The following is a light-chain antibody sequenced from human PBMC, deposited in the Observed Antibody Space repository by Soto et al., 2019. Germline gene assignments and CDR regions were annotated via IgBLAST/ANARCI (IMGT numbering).Light chain of an antibody. CDR2: SAS. CDR3: QQYNSYSDT. Sequence: DIQMTQSPSTLSASVGDTVTITCRASQNINNYLAWYLQKPGKAPKLLIYSASTLESGVPLRFSGSGSGTEFTLTISSLQPDEFATYFCQQYNSYSDTFGQGTKLEI. CDR1: QNINNY. J-gene: IGKJ2*01. V-gene: IGKV1-5*03.